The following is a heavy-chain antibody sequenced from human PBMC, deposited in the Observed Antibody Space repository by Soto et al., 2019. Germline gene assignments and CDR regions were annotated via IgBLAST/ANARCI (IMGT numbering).Heavy chain of an antibody. J-gene: IGHJ4*02. CDR2: ISGSGGST. CDR1: GFTFSSYA. CDR3: AKDRGSAFWSGYSLDGY. D-gene: IGHD3-3*01. V-gene: IGHV3-23*01. Sequence: SGGSLRLSCAASGFTFSSYAMSWVRQAPGKGLEWVSAISGSGGSTYYADSVKGRFTISRDNSKNTLYLQMNSLRAEDTAVYYCAKDRGSAFWSGYSLDGYWGQATRVTVSS.